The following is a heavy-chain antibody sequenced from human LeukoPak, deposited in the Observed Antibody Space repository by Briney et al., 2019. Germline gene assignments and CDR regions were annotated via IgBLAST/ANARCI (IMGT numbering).Heavy chain of an antibody. J-gene: IGHJ5*02. CDR2: ISSASNTI. D-gene: IGHD3-10*01. CDR3: ARDGWFGDYNWFDP. Sequence: GDSLTLSCAASGFTFSSYSMNWVRQAPGKGLEWVSYISSASNTIYYADSVKGRFTISRDNAKNSLYLQMNSLRTEDTAMYYCARDGWFGDYNWFDPWGQGILVTVSS. V-gene: IGHV3-48*01. CDR1: GFTFSSYS.